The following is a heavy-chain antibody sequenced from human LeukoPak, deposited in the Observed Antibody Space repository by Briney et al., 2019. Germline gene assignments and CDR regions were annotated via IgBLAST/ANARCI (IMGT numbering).Heavy chain of an antibody. CDR1: GGSIRTDGSY. CDR2: IYIDGIT. J-gene: IGHJ6*02. CDR3: ARLFTRAWEYRYGMDV. D-gene: IGHD1-26*01. Sequence: PSETLSLTCTVSGGSIRTDGSYWAWIRQPPGKGLEWIGSIYIDGITHYNSSPQSRVTLSIDTSKDHFSLRLTSVTAADTAVFYCARLFTRAWEYRYGMDVWGQGTAVTVSS. V-gene: IGHV4-39*02.